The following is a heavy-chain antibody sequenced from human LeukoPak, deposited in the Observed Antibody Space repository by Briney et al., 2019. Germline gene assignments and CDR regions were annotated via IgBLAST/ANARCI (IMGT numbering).Heavy chain of an antibody. D-gene: IGHD2-21*02. CDR1: GGTFQKNS. CDR2: IIPILGIA. V-gene: IGHV1-69*02. Sequence: GSSVKVSCKASGGTFQKNSITWVRQAPGQGLEWMGRIIPILGIANYAQKFQGRVTITADKSTSTAYMELSSLRSEDTAVYYCASGGDIVVVTDAFDIWGQGTMVTVSS. J-gene: IGHJ3*02. CDR3: ASGGDIVVVTDAFDI.